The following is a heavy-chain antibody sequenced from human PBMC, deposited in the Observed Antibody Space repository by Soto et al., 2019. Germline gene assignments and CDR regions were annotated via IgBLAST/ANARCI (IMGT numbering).Heavy chain of an antibody. J-gene: IGHJ3*02. Sequence: QVQLVQSGAEVKKPGASVKVCGKASGYTFTGYYMHWVRQAPGQGLEWMGWINPNSGGTNYAQKFQGRVTMTRDTSISTAYMELSRLRSDDTAVYYCAKTRGTYSAFDAFDIWGQGTMVTVSS. CDR2: INPNSGGT. CDR3: AKTRGTYSAFDAFDI. CDR1: GYTFTGYY. D-gene: IGHD1-1*01. V-gene: IGHV1-2*02.